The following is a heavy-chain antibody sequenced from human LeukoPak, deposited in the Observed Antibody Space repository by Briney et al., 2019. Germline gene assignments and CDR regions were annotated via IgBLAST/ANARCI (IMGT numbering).Heavy chain of an antibody. CDR1: GFTFSSYR. Sequence: GGSLRLSCPASGFTFSSYRMSWVRQASGKGLEWVANIKQDGSDKYYVDSVKGRFTISRDNAKNSLYLQMNSLRAEDTAVYYCAREPYGDYFDYWGQGTLVTVSS. CDR3: AREPYGDYFDY. V-gene: IGHV3-7*03. J-gene: IGHJ4*02. CDR2: IKQDGSDK. D-gene: IGHD4-17*01.